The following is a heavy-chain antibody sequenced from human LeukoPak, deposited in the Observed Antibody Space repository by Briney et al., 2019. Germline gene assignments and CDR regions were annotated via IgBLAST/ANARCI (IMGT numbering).Heavy chain of an antibody. CDR1: GYSFTSYW. CDR2: IYPGDSDT. CDR3: ARPXMGIAAVKYYYYYYMDV. D-gene: IGHD6-13*01. V-gene: IGHV5-51*01. Sequence: GESLKISCKGSGYSFTSYWIGWVRQMPGKGLEWMGIIYPGDSDTRYSPSFQGQVTISADKSISTAYLQWSSLKASDTAMYYRARPXMGIAAVKYYYYYYMDVWXKGTXXTVS. J-gene: IGHJ6*03.